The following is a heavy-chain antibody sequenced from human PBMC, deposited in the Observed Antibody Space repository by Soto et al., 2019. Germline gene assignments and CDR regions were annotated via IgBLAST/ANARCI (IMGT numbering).Heavy chain of an antibody. J-gene: IGHJ4*02. Sequence: QLQLQESGPGLVKPSETLSLTCTVSGGSISSRSFYWGWIRQPPGMGLEWIGSIYYSGSTDYDPSLRRRLSISVDTSKNQFSLRLSSVTAADTAVYYWASRSSYCRHTTYYEDYFDYWGQGILVTVSS. CDR3: ASRSSYCRHTTYYEDYFDY. V-gene: IGHV4-39*01. CDR1: GGSISSRSFY. CDR2: IYYSGST. D-gene: IGHD2-2*01.